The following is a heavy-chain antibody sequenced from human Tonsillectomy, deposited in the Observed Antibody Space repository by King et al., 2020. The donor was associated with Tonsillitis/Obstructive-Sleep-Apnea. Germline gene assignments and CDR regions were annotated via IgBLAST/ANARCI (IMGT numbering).Heavy chain of an antibody. J-gene: IGHJ6*03. CDR1: GGSISRGGYY. CDR3: ARDAPLIVVVPAADYYYYYMDV. D-gene: IGHD2-2*01. Sequence: QLQESGPGLVKPSQTLSLTCTVSGGSISRGGYYWSWIRQHPGKGLEWIGYIYYSGSTYYNPSLKSLVTISVDTSKNKLSLTLSSLTAADTAVYYCARDAPLIVVVPAADYYYYYMDVWGKGTTVTVSS. CDR2: IYYSGST. V-gene: IGHV4-31*01.